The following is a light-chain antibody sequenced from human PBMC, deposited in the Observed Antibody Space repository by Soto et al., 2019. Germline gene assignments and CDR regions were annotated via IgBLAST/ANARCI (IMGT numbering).Light chain of an antibody. CDR2: YYSDSDK. CDR1: SDINVGSYN. Sequence: QSVLTQPPSSSASPGESARLTCTLPSDINVGSYNIYWYQQKPGSPPRYLLYYYSDSDKGQGSGVPSRFSGSKDASANTGILLISGLQSEDDADYYCMIWPSNAVVFGGGTKVTVL. V-gene: IGLV5-37*01. CDR3: MIWPSNAVV. J-gene: IGLJ2*01.